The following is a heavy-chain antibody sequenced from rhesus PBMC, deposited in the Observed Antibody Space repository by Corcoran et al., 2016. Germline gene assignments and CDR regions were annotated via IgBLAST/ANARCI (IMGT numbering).Heavy chain of an antibody. V-gene: IGHV4-80*01. CDR3: ASRGYSYGLDS. CDR2: INGNSGNT. D-gene: IGHD5-12*01. J-gene: IGHJ6*01. Sequence: QVQLQESGPGLVKPSETLSLTCAVSGASISSSWWSWIRQPPGKGLGWIGEINGNSGNTYYNPSLKSRVTISKDASKNQFSLKLSSVTAADTAVYYCASRGYSYGLDSWGQGVVVTVSS. CDR1: GASISSSW.